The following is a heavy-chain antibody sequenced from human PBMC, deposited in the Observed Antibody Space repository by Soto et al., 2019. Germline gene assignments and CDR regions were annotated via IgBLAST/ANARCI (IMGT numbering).Heavy chain of an antibody. J-gene: IGHJ6*02. D-gene: IGHD3-9*01. V-gene: IGHV1-69*02. CDR3: ARSPYYDILTGYYRATAYYGMDV. CDR1: GGTFSSYT. CDR2: IIPILGIA. Sequence: SVKVSCKASGGTFSSYTISWVRQAPGQGLEWMGRIIPILGIANYAQKFQGRVTITADKSTSTAYMELSSLRSEDTAVYYCARSPYYDILTGYYRATAYYGMDVWG.